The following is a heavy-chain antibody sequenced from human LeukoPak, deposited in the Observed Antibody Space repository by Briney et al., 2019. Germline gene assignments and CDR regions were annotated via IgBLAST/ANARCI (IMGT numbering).Heavy chain of an antibody. CDR2: INHSGST. V-gene: IGHV4-34*01. CDR3: ASLSGSPEADY. J-gene: IGHJ4*02. CDR1: GGSFRGYY. Sequence: PSETLSLTCAVYGGSFRGYYWSWIRQPPGKGLEWIGEINHSGSTNHNPSLKSRVTISVDTSKNQFSLKLSSVTAADTAVYYCASLSGSPEADYWGQGTLVTVSS. D-gene: IGHD1-26*01.